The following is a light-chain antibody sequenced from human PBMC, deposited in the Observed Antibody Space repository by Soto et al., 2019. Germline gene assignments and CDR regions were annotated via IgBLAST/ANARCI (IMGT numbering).Light chain of an antibody. Sequence: SYELTQPPSVSVSPGQTASITCSGDKLGDKYACWYQQKPGQSPVLVIYQDSKRPSGIPERFSGSNSGNTATLTISGTQAMDEADYYCQAWDSRTYVVFGGVTKLTVL. CDR2: QDS. CDR1: KLGDKY. J-gene: IGLJ2*01. V-gene: IGLV3-1*01. CDR3: QAWDSRTYVV.